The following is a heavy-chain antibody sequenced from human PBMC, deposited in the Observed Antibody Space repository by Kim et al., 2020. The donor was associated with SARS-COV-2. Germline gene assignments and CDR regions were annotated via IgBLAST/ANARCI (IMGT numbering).Heavy chain of an antibody. CDR3: ARETITPYYYGSASFDY. Sequence: FQGRVTMTRDTSTSTVYMELSRLRSEDTAVYYCARETITPYYYGSASFDYWGQGTLVTVSS. V-gene: IGHV1-46*01. D-gene: IGHD3-10*01. J-gene: IGHJ4*02.